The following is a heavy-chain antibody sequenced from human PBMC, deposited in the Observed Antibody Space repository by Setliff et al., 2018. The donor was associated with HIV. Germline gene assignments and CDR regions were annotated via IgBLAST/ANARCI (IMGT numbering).Heavy chain of an antibody. CDR3: AIFFVTSVTTQDH. V-gene: IGHV4-34*01. CDR1: GDSFGDFY. Sequence: SETLSLTCAMYGDSFGDFYWNWIRQAPGKGLEWIVELNDRGHINYNPSLKSRVTIPQDTSKRQFSLRMTSVTAADTAVYYCAIFFVTSVTTQDHWGQGTLVTVSS. CDR2: LNDRGHI. D-gene: IGHD4-17*01. J-gene: IGHJ4*02.